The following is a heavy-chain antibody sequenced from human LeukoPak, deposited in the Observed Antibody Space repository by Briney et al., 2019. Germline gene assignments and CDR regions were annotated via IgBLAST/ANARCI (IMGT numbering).Heavy chain of an antibody. V-gene: IGHV4-31*03. Sequence: NTSETLSLTCTVSGGSISSGGYYWSWIRQHPGKGLEWIGYIYYSGSTYYNPSLKSRVTISVDTSKNRFSLKLSSVTAADTAVYYCARHGMVRGILGRYFDFWGQGTLVTVSS. J-gene: IGHJ4*02. D-gene: IGHD3-10*01. CDR3: ARHGMVRGILGRYFDF. CDR1: GGSISSGGYY. CDR2: IYYSGST.